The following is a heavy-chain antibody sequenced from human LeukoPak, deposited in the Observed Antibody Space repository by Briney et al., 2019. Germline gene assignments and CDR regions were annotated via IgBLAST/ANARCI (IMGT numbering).Heavy chain of an antibody. CDR3: AVSTVPTALYYYYYYMDV. D-gene: IGHD4-11*01. J-gene: IGHJ6*03. CDR1: EYTFTSYY. Sequence: ASVKVSCKASEYTFTSYYMHWVRQAPGQGLEWMGIINPSGGSTSYAQKFQGRVTMTRDTSTSTVYMELSSLRSEDTAVYYCAVSTVPTALYYYYYYMDVWGKGTTVTVSS. CDR2: INPSGGST. V-gene: IGHV1-46*01.